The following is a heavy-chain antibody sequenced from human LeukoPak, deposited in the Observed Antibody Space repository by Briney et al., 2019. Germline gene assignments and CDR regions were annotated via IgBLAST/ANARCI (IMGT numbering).Heavy chain of an antibody. CDR1: GFTFSSYA. Sequence: PGGSLRLSCAASGFTFSSYAMHWVRQAPGKGLEWVAVISYDGSNKYYADCVKGRLTISRDNSKNTLYLQMNSLRAEDTAMYYCAPPPPTGVSDYYYYMDVWGKGTTVTVSS. D-gene: IGHD5/OR15-5a*01. J-gene: IGHJ6*03. V-gene: IGHV3-30-3*01. CDR3: APPPPTGVSDYYYYMDV. CDR2: ISYDGSNK.